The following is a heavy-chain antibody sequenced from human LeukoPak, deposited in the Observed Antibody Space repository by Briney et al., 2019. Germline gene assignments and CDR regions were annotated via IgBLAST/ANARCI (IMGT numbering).Heavy chain of an antibody. D-gene: IGHD3-22*01. CDR2: IYYSGST. Sequence: SETLSLTCTVSGGSISSYYWSWIRQPPGKGLEWIGYIYYSGSTNYNPSLKSRVTISVDTSKYQFSLKLSSVTAADTAVYYCASALAYYDSSGYLNSNFDYWGQGTLVTVSS. V-gene: IGHV4-59*01. CDR3: ASALAYYDSSGYLNSNFDY. J-gene: IGHJ4*02. CDR1: GGSISSYY.